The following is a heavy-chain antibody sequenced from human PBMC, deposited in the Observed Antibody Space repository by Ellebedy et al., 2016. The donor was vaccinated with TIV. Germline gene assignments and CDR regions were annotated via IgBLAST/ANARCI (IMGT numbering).Heavy chain of an antibody. V-gene: IGHV3-21*01. CDR1: GFTFSSYS. CDR3: ARDSPLENWFDP. J-gene: IGHJ5*02. CDR2: ISSSSSYI. Sequence: GGSLRLSCAASGFTFSSYSMNWVRQAPGKGLEWVSSISSSSSYIYYADSVKGRFTISRDNAKNSLYLQMNSLRAEDTAVYYCARDSPLENWFDPWGQGTLVTVSS.